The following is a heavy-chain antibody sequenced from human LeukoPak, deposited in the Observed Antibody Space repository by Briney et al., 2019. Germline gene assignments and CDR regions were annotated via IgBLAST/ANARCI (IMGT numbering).Heavy chain of an antibody. CDR1: GFTFINYG. D-gene: IGHD3-22*01. CDR2: ISGSGGIT. J-gene: IGHJ4*02. CDR3: AKDPTDFDSSGQTYFDY. Sequence: GGSLRLSCVASGFTFINYGMSWVRQAPGKGLEWVSGISGSGGITYYADSVKGRFTISRDNSKNTLYLQMNSLRGEDTAVYYCAKDPTDFDSSGQTYFDYWGQGTLVTVSS. V-gene: IGHV3-23*01.